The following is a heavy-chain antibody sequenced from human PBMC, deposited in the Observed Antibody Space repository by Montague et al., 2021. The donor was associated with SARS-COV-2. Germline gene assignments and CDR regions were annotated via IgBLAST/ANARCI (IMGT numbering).Heavy chain of an antibody. D-gene: IGHD6-19*01. CDR3: ASGWTLFD. J-gene: IGHJ4*02. CDR1: GDSVSSTAAA. Sequence: CAISGDSVSSTAAAWNWIRQSPSRGLEFLGRTYYRSEWHTDYAVSVEGRLAIDAGTSKNQFSLQLHSVTPEDSAVYYCASGWTLFDWGQGTLVTVSS. CDR2: TYYRSEWHT. V-gene: IGHV6-1*01.